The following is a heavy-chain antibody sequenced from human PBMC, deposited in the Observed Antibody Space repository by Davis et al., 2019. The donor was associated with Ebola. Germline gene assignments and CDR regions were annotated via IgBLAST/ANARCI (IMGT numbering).Heavy chain of an antibody. CDR2: ISAYNGNT. CDR1: GYTFTSYG. J-gene: IGHJ4*02. Sequence: AASVKVSCKASGYTFTSYGISWVRQAPGQGLEWMGWISAYNGNTNYAQRFQGRVTLTRDTSTRTAYMELRSLRSDDTAVYYCAREGPYNYCSGGSCPFDYWGQGTLVTVSS. D-gene: IGHD2-15*01. CDR3: AREGPYNYCSGGSCPFDY. V-gene: IGHV1-18*01.